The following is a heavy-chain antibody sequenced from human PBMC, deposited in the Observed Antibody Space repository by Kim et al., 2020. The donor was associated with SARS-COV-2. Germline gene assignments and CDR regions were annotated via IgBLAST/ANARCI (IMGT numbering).Heavy chain of an antibody. CDR2: IKSKTDGGTA. CDR3: TTGRTQAYFFDY. CDR1: GFTLSNAW. J-gene: IGHJ4*02. Sequence: GGSLRLSCVTSGFTLSNAWMSWVRRAPGKGLEWVGRIKSKTDGGTADYGAPVKGRFSISRDDSRNTLYLQMNSLNTDDTAVYFCTTGRTQAYFFDYWGQGTLVTVSS. V-gene: IGHV3-15*01.